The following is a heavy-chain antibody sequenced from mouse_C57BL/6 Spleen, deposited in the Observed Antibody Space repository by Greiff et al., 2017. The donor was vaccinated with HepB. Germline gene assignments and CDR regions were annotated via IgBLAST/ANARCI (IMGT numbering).Heavy chain of an antibody. CDR2: IYPGSGST. J-gene: IGHJ4*01. D-gene: IGHD1-1*01. CDR3: ASSDYGSQVSYYYAMDD. CDR1: GYTFTSYW. Sequence: QVQLQQPGAELVKPGASVKMSCKASGYTFTSYWITWVKQRPGQGLEWIGDIYPGSGSTNYNEKFKSKATLTVDTSSSTAYMQLSSLTSEDSAVYYCASSDYGSQVSYYYAMDDWGQGTSVTVSS. V-gene: IGHV1-55*01.